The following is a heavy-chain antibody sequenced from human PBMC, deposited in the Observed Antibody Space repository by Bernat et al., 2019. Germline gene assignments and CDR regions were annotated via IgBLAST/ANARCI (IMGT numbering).Heavy chain of an antibody. CDR1: GFTFSSYS. CDR3: ARGLIWFRELWQVDY. CDR2: ISSSSSYI. D-gene: IGHD3-10*01. V-gene: IGHV3-21*01. Sequence: EVQLVESGGGLVKPGGSLRLSCAASGFTFSSYSMNWVRQAPGKGLEWVSSISSSSSYIYYADSVKGRFTISRDNAKNSLYLQMNSLRAEDTAVYYCARGLIWFRELWQVDYWGQGTLVTVSS. J-gene: IGHJ4*02.